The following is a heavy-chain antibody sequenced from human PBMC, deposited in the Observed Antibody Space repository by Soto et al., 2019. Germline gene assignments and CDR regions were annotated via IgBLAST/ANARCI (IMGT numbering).Heavy chain of an antibody. J-gene: IGHJ4*02. CDR3: ARGWYYVDY. CDR2: IYYSGLT. CDR1: GVSISSYY. V-gene: IGHV4-59*01. D-gene: IGHD6-13*01. Sequence: QVQLQESGPGLVKPSETLSLTCTVSGVSISSYYWSWIRQPPGKGLEWIGYIYYSGLTIYNPSLKSRVTISVDTSKNQFSLKLTSVTVADTAVYYCARGWYYVDYWGQGTLVTVSS.